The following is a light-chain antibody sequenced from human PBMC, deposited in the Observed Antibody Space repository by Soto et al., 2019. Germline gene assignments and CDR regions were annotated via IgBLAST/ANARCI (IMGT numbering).Light chain of an antibody. CDR1: SSDIGSYNL. V-gene: IGLV2-23*02. CDR3: SSYAGYSTSVV. CDR2: EVN. Sequence: QSVLTQPASVSGSPGQSITISCTGTSSDIGSYNLVSWYQQHPGKAPKLMIYEVNKRPSGVSNRFSGSRSGNTASLTISGLQADDEADYYCSSYAGYSTSVVFGGGTQLTVL. J-gene: IGLJ2*01.